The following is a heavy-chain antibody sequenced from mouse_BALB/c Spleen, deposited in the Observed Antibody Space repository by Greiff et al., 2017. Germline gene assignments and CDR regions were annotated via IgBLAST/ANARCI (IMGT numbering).Heavy chain of an antibody. Sequence: EVQVVESGPELVKPGASVKMSCKASGYTFTSYVMHWVKQKPGQGLEWIGYINPYNDGTKYNEKFKGKATLTSDKSSSTAYMELSSLTSEDSAVYYCASNYYGSDWFAYWGQGTLVTVSA. CDR1: GYTFTSYV. CDR3: ASNYYGSDWFAY. J-gene: IGHJ3*01. D-gene: IGHD1-1*01. CDR2: INPYNDGT. V-gene: IGHV1-14*01.